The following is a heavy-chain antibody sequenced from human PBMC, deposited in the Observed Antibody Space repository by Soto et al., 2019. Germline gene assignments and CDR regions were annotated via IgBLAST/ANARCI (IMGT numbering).Heavy chain of an antibody. CDR1: GGSISSSSYY. CDR3: ASALFDFWSGYYPYYYYYGMDV. CDR2: IYYSGST. D-gene: IGHD3-3*01. Sequence: QLQLQESGPGLVKPSETLSLTCTVSGGSISSSSYYWGWIRQPPGKGLEWIGSIYYSGSTYYNPSLKGRVTISVDTSKNQFSLKLSSVAAADTAVYYCASALFDFWSGYYPYYYYYGMDVWGQGTTVTVSS. J-gene: IGHJ6*02. V-gene: IGHV4-39*01.